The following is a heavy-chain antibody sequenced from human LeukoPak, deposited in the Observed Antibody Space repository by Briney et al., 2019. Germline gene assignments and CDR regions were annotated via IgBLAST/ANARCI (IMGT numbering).Heavy chain of an antibody. CDR1: GGSISRYD. D-gene: IGHD3-3*01. CDR3: GRQVSEGDFRCGYYSHHYYMDV. Sequence: SETLSLTCTVSGGSISRYDWSRIRQPPGKGLEWIGSIYYSGSTYYNPSLKSRVTISVDTSKNQFSLKLSSVTAADTAVYYCGRQVSEGDFRCGYYSHHYYMDVWGKGTTVTVSS. V-gene: IGHV4-39*01. CDR2: IYYSGST. J-gene: IGHJ6*03.